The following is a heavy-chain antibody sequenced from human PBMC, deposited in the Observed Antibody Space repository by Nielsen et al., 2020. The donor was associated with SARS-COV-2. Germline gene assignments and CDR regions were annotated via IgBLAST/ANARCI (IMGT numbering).Heavy chain of an antibody. CDR1: GFTFSSYD. CDR3: ARGGSGWFKETRGMDV. CDR2: IGTAGDT. Sequence: SCAASGFTFSSYDMHWVRQATGKGLEWVSAIGTAGDTYYPGSVKGRFTISRENAKNSLYLQMNSLRAGDTAVYYCARGGSGWFKETRGMDVWGQGTTVTVSS. J-gene: IGHJ6*02. D-gene: IGHD6-19*01. V-gene: IGHV3-13*04.